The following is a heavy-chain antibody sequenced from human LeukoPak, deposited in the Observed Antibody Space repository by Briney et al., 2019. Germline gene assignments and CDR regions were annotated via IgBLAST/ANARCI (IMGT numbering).Heavy chain of an antibody. D-gene: IGHD6-19*01. CDR1: GFTFSDFS. CDR3: ARGDSSGWSPDY. J-gene: IGHJ4*02. Sequence: GGSLRLSCAASGFTFSDFSMNWVRQAPGKGLEWVSSISSSSSYIYYADSVKGRFTISRDNAKNSLYLQMNSLRAEDTAVYYCARGDSSGWSPDYWGQGTLVTVSS. CDR2: ISSSSSYI. V-gene: IGHV3-21*01.